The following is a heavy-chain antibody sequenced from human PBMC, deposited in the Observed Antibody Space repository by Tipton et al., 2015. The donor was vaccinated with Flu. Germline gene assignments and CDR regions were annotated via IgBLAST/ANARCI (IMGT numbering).Heavy chain of an antibody. V-gene: IGHV3-9*01. CDR2: ISWNGGSI. CDR1: GFTFGGYG. Sequence: SLRLSCAAPGFTFGGYGMHWVRQTPGKGLEWVSGISWNGGSIDYADSVKGRFTISRDNAKNSLYLQMNSLRAEDTALYYCVKELGRWLMGGYYYGMDGWGQGTTVTVSS. J-gene: IGHJ6*02. CDR3: VKELGRWLMGGYYYGMDG. D-gene: IGHD5-18*01.